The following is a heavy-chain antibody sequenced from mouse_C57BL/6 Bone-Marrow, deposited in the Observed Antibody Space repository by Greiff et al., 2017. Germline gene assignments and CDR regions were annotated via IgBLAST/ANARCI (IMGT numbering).Heavy chain of an antibody. CDR3: ARDYGSPFAY. CDR1: GYTFTSYG. D-gene: IGHD1-1*01. J-gene: IGHJ3*01. CDR2: IYPRSGNT. Sequence: QVQLKQSGAELARPGASVKLSCTASGYTFTSYGISWVKQSTGQGLEWIGEIYPRSGNTYYNGKVKGKVTLTADKSSSTAYMELRSLTSEDSAVYFCARDYGSPFAYWGQGTLVTVSA. V-gene: IGHV1-81*01.